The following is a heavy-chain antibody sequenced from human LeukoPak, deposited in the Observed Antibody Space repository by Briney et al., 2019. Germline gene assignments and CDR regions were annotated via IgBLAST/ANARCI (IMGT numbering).Heavy chain of an antibody. Sequence: GASVKVSCKASGYTFNSYGISWVRQAPGRGLEWMGWINTYNGNTNYAQKLQGRVTMATDTSTSTANMELRSLRSDDTAVYYCARDLSEYTYGSAWRRVVGAGYWGQGTQVTVSS. CDR1: GYTFNSYG. D-gene: IGHD5-18*01. V-gene: IGHV1-18*01. J-gene: IGHJ4*02. CDR2: INTYNGNT. CDR3: ARDLSEYTYGSAWRRVVGAGY.